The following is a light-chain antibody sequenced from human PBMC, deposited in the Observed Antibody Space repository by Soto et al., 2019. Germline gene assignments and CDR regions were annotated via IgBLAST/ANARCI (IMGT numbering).Light chain of an antibody. CDR2: DVS. CDR1: SSDVGGYNY. Sequence: QSVLTQPASVSGSPGPSIAISCTGTSSDVGGYNYVSWYQQHPGKAPKVMIYDVSIQPSGVSDRFSGSKSGDTASLTISGLQAEDEADYYCSSYTSSSTYVFGTGTKLTVL. V-gene: IGLV2-14*03. J-gene: IGLJ1*01. CDR3: SSYTSSSTYV.